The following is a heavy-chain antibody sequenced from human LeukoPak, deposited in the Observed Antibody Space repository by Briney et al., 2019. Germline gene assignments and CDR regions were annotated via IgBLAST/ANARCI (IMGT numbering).Heavy chain of an antibody. CDR3: ARDEYYDILTGPPYFDY. Sequence: ASVKVSCKASGYTFTSYAMHWVRQAPGQRLEWMGWINAGNGNTKYSQKFQGRVTITRDTSISTAYMELSRLGSDDTAVYYCARDEYYDILTGPPYFDYWGQGTLVTVSS. CDR1: GYTFTSYA. J-gene: IGHJ4*02. D-gene: IGHD3-9*01. V-gene: IGHV1-3*01. CDR2: INAGNGNT.